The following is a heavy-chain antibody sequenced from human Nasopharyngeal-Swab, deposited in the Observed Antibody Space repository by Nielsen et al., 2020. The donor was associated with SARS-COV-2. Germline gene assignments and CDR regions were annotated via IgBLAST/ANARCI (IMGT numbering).Heavy chain of an antibody. Sequence: ASVTVSCNASGYTFTSYDINWVRQATGQGLEWMGWMNPHSGNTGYAQKFQGRVTMTRNASISTAYLELSSLRSEDTAVYYCARGTTVRYFDWLFADYGMDVWGQGTTVTVSS. CDR1: GYTFTSYD. J-gene: IGHJ6*02. D-gene: IGHD3-9*01. CDR3: ARGTTVRYFDWLFADYGMDV. CDR2: MNPHSGNT. V-gene: IGHV1-8*01.